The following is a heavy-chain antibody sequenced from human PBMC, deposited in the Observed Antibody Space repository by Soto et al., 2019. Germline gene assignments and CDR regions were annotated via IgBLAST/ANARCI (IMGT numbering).Heavy chain of an antibody. J-gene: IGHJ6*02. Sequence: VQLVQSGAEVKKPGASVKVSCKASGYPFTSYGISWVRQAPGQGLEWMGWISAYNGNTNYAQKLQGRVTMTTDTSTSTAYMELRSRRSDDTAVYYCARSQDWKLYYYDGMDVWGQGTTVTVSS. D-gene: IGHD1-1*01. CDR1: GYPFTSYG. CDR2: ISAYNGNT. CDR3: ARSQDWKLYYYDGMDV. V-gene: IGHV1-18*01.